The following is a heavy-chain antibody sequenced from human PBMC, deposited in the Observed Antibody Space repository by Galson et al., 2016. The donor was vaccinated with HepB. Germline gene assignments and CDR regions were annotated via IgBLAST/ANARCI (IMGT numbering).Heavy chain of an antibody. CDR3: ARQGSGSYVGYFDY. CDR1: GFIFRSYT. D-gene: IGHD1-26*01. CDR2: INSGSNTI. V-gene: IGHV3-48*02. Sequence: SLRLSCAASGFIFRSYTMNWVRQVSWKGLEWVSYINSGSNTIYYGDSMKGRITISRDNAKNSLYLQINGLREEDTAVYYCARQGSGSYVGYFDYWGQGTQVTVSS. J-gene: IGHJ4*02.